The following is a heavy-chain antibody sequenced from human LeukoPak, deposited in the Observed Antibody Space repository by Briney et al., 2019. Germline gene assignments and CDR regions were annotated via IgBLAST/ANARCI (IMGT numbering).Heavy chain of an antibody. CDR2: ISGSGGST. CDR1: GFTFSSYA. J-gene: IGHJ4*02. D-gene: IGHD3-22*01. Sequence: GGSLRLSCAASGFTFSSYAMSWGRRAPREGLELGSAISGSGGSTYYADSVKGRFTISRDNSKNTLYLQMNSLRAEDTAVYYCAKAGSDDSSGYSGGLATYYFDYWGQGTLVTVSS. V-gene: IGHV3-23*01. CDR3: AKAGSDDSSGYSGGLATYYFDY.